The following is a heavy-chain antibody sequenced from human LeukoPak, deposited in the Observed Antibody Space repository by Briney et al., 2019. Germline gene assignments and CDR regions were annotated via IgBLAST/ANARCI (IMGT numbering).Heavy chain of an antibody. CDR3: ARRGVVRGVFKERMEYYFDY. D-gene: IGHD3-10*01. J-gene: IGHJ4*02. CDR2: IYHSGIT. CDR1: DYSISGGYGYY. V-gene: IGHV4-38-2*02. Sequence: SETLSLTCTVSDYSISGGYGYYWGWIRQPPGKGLEWIGNIYHSGITYYNHFNSSLKSRATISIDTSKNQFSLRLTSVTAADTAVYYCARRGVVRGVFKERMEYYFDYWGQGTLVTVSS.